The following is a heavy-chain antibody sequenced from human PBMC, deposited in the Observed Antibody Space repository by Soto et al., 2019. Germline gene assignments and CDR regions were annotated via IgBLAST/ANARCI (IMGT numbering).Heavy chain of an antibody. D-gene: IGHD6-19*01. J-gene: IGHJ4*02. CDR2: ISGSDGST. CDR1: GFTFSSCG. Sequence: GGSLRLSCAASGFTFSSCGMNWVRQAPGKGLEWVSTISGSDGSTYYADSVKGRFTTSRDNSKNTLYLQMNSLRAEDTAVYYCAKEGFSSLYLFDSWGQGTLVTVSS. V-gene: IGHV3-23*01. CDR3: AKEGFSSLYLFDS.